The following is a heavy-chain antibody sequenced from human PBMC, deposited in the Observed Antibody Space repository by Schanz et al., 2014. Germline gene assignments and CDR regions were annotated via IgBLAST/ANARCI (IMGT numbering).Heavy chain of an antibody. D-gene: IGHD3-16*01. CDR3: AKGRGRSYVYGMDV. J-gene: IGHJ6*02. CDR1: GFTFSVYW. Sequence: EVQLVESGGGLVQPGGSLRLSCAASGFTFSVYWMHWVRQPPGKGLVSVSPISGSGDGTYYADSVKGRFTISRDNSKNTLYLQMNSLRAEDTAVYYCAKGRGRSYVYGMDVWGQGTTVTVSS. CDR2: ISGSGDGT. V-gene: IGHV3-23*04.